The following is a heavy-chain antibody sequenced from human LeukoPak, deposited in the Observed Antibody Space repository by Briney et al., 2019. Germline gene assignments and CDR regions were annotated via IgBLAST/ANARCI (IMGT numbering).Heavy chain of an antibody. Sequence: QSGGSLRLSCAASGFTFSSYAMSWVRQAPGKGLEWVSAISGSGGSTFYADSVKGRFTISRDNSKNTLYLQMNSLRAEDTAVYYCAKGLGSSSQHPTDYWGQGTLVTVSS. CDR2: ISGSGGST. D-gene: IGHD6-13*01. J-gene: IGHJ4*02. V-gene: IGHV3-23*01. CDR1: GFTFSSYA. CDR3: AKGLGSSSQHPTDY.